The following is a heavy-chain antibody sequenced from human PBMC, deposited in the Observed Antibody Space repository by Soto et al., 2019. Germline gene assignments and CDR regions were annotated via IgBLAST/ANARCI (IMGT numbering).Heavy chain of an antibody. V-gene: IGHV1-3*05. CDR2: IKADNTNT. CDR3: AREGGWYVDY. Sequence: QVQLVQSGAEEKKPGASVKVSCKASGFTFSGYTIHWVRQAPGQRLEWMGWIKADNTNTKYSQKFQGRVTITRDTSASTVYMELGSLRSEDTAVYYCAREGGWYVDYWGQGTLVTVSS. CDR1: GFTFSGYT. D-gene: IGHD6-19*01. J-gene: IGHJ4*02.